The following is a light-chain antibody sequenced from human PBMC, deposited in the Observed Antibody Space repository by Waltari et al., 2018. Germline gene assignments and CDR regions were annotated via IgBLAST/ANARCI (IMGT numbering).Light chain of an antibody. CDR2: GYS. CDR3: ATCDYSLSVWV. J-gene: IGLJ3*02. V-gene: IGLV1-44*01. CDR1: NNNIGSYA. Sequence: QSALTQEASVSGTEGQTVTLSCTGNNNNIGSYAVGWYQQVSHGAPKALMFGYSLASEIPDRVPASTSGTISYLIISGLQPEDEADYYCATCDYSLSVWVFGGGTKLTVL.